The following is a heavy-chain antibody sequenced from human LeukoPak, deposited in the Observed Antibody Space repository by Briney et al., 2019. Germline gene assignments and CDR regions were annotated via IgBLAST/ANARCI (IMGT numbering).Heavy chain of an antibody. Sequence: GGSLRLSCAASGFTFSSYTMNWVRQAPGKELEWVSSISSSGTYTYYADSVKGRFAISRDNAKNSVFLQMNSLRAEDTALYYCTRSPYSSGWYSFDYWGQGTLVTVSS. CDR3: TRSPYSSGWYSFDY. CDR2: ISSSGTYT. V-gene: IGHV3-21*01. D-gene: IGHD6-19*01. CDR1: GFTFSSYT. J-gene: IGHJ4*02.